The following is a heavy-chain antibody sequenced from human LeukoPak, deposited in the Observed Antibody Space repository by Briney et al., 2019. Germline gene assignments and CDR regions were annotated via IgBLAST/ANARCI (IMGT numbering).Heavy chain of an antibody. J-gene: IGHJ3*02. CDR1: GGSFSGYY. CDR2: INHSGST. D-gene: IGHD3-22*01. CDR3: ARATRRPNYYDSSGGAFDI. V-gene: IGHV4-34*01. Sequence: PSETLSLTCAVYGGSFSGYYWSWIRQPPGKGLEWIGEINHSGSTNYNPSLKSRVTMSVDTSKNQFSLKLSSVTAADTAVYYCARATRRPNYYDSSGGAFDIWGQGTMVTVSS.